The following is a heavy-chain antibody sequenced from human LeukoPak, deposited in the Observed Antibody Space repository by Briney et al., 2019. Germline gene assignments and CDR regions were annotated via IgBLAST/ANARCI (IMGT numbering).Heavy chain of an antibody. Sequence: GGSLRLSCAASGITFSRYGMHWVRQAPGKGLEWAAIISYDGSNKYYADSVKGRFTISRDNSKSTLYLQMNSLSTEDTAVYYCAREMYYYDSSGYPDYWGQGTLVTVSS. CDR1: GITFSRYG. V-gene: IGHV3-30*03. CDR3: AREMYYYDSSGYPDY. D-gene: IGHD3-22*01. CDR2: ISYDGSNK. J-gene: IGHJ4*02.